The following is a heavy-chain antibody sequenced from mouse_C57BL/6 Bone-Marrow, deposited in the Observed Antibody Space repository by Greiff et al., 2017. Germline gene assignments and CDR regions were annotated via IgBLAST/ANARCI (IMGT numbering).Heavy chain of an antibody. V-gene: IGHV5-9*01. CDR1: GFTFSSYT. J-gene: IGHJ1*03. CDR3: AGNFYWYFDV. Sequence: EVQRVESGGGLVKPGGSLKLSCAASGFTFSSYTMSWVRQTPEKRLGWVATISGGGGNTYYPDSVKGRFTISRDNAKNTLYLQMSSLRSEDTALYYCAGNFYWYFDVWGTGTTVTVSS. CDR2: ISGGGGNT.